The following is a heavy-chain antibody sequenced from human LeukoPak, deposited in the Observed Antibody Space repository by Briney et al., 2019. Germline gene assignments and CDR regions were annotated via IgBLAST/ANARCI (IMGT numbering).Heavy chain of an antibody. V-gene: IGHV1-8*01. CDR1: GYTFTGYD. Sequence: ASVKVSCKASGYTFTGYDINWVRQATGQGLEWMGWMNPNSGTTGYAQKFQGRVTMTRNTSISTAYMELSSLRSEDTAVYYCARFISVITGTLGYYYYYYGMDVWGQGTTVTVSS. CDR2: MNPNSGTT. D-gene: IGHD1-7*01. CDR3: ARFISVITGTLGYYYYYYGMDV. J-gene: IGHJ6*02.